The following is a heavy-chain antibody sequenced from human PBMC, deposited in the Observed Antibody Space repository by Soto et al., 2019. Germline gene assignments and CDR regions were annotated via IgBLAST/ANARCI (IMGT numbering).Heavy chain of an antibody. V-gene: IGHV3-30-3*01. CDR1: GFTFSSYA. CDR2: ISYDGSNK. CDR3: ARDMGYSSFLFDY. D-gene: IGHD6-13*01. Sequence: VPLVESGGGVVQPGRSLRLSCAASGFTFSSYAMHWVRQAPGKGLEWVAVISYDGSNKYYADSVKGRFTISRDNSKNTLYLQMNSLRAEDTAVYYCARDMGYSSFLFDYWGQGTLVTVSS. J-gene: IGHJ4*02.